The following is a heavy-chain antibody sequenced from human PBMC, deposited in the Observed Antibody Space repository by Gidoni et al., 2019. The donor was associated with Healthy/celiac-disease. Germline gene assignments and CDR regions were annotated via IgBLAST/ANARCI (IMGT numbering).Heavy chain of an antibody. J-gene: IGHJ6*02. CDR2: ISSSSSYI. CDR1: GFTFSRYS. Sequence: EVQLVESGGGLVKPGGSLRLSCAASGFTFSRYSMNWVRQAPGKGLEWVSSISSSSSYIYYADSVKGRFTISRDNAKNSLYLQMNSLRAEDTAVYYCAREEDSSGWYYYYGMDVWGQGTTVTVSS. CDR3: AREEDSSGWYYYYGMDV. V-gene: IGHV3-21*01. D-gene: IGHD6-19*01.